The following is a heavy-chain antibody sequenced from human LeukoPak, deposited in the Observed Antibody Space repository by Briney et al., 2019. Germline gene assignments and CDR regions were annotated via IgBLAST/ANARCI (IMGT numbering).Heavy chain of an antibody. V-gene: IGHV3-66*02. D-gene: IGHD6-13*01. CDR1: GFTVSSNY. J-gene: IGHJ4*02. CDR3: ARTIAAAFDY. CDR2: IYSVGTT. Sequence: GGSLRVSCAASGFTVSSNYMSWVRQAPGKGLEWVSVIYSVGTTYYADSVKGRFTISRDSSKNTVYLQMNSLRVEDTAVYYCARTIAAAFDYWGQGTLVTVSS.